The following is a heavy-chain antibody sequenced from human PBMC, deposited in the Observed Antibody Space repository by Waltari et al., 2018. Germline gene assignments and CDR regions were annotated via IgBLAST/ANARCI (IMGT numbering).Heavy chain of an antibody. D-gene: IGHD5-12*01. CDR1: GGSISSGGYF. CDR2: IYYSGIT. J-gene: IGHJ5*02. V-gene: IGHV4-39*01. Sequence: QLRLQESGPGLVKPSETLSLTCTVSGGSISSGGYFWGWIRQSPGTGLAWIGSIYYSGITYENPTLESRVTISGDTSKNEFSLKLSSVTAADTAVYYCARHWKRSGYRFDPWGQGTLVTVSS. CDR3: ARHWKRSGYRFDP.